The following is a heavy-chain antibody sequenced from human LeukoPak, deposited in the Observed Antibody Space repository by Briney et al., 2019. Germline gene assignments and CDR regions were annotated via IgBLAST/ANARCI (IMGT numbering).Heavy chain of an antibody. CDR3: ARDPPRVRNSWGDGFDV. J-gene: IGHJ6*02. D-gene: IGHD4-23*01. CDR2: NNQ. Sequence: GGSLRLSCAASGFTFSAYGIHWVRQAPGKGLEWVAGNNQYNVESVKGRFTISRVSSKNTVYLQMNSLAVEDTAVYYCARDPPRVRNSWGDGFDVWGQGTTVTVSS. CDR1: GFTFSAYG. V-gene: IGHV3-33*08.